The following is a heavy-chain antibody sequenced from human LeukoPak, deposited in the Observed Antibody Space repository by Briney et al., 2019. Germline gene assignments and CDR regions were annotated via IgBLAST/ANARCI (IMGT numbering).Heavy chain of an antibody. Sequence: GGSLRLSCAASGFTVSSNYMSWVRQAPGKGLEWVSVIYSGGSTYYADSVKGRFTISRDNSKNTLYLQMNSLRAEDTAVYYCAVSTEKYYFDYWGQGTLVTVSS. D-gene: IGHD1-14*01. J-gene: IGHJ4*02. CDR3: AVSTEKYYFDY. CDR2: IYSGGST. CDR1: GFTVSSNY. V-gene: IGHV3-66*02.